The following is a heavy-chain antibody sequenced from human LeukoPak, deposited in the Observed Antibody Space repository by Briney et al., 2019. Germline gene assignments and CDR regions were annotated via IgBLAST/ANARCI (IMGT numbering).Heavy chain of an antibody. D-gene: IGHD3-10*01. Sequence: ASMKVSCKTSGFTFTSYGISWMRQAPGQGLEWMAWISANNGDTHYAQRLQGRVTLTTDTSTGTAYMEVRSLRSDDTAVYYCARKGMGSPLDFWGQGTLVTVSS. CDR2: ISANNGDT. CDR3: ARKGMGSPLDF. J-gene: IGHJ4*02. V-gene: IGHV1-18*04. CDR1: GFTFTSYG.